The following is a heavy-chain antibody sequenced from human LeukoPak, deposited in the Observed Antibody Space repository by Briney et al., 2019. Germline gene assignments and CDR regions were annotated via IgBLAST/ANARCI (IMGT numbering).Heavy chain of an antibody. CDR2: IYYSGST. Sequence: SETLSLTCTVSGGSISSYYCSWIRQPPGKGLEWIGYIYYSGSTNYNPSLKSRVTISVDTSKNQFSLKLSSVTAADTAVYYCASVRGYSSGWYASGFDPWGQGTLVTVSS. CDR1: GGSISSYY. D-gene: IGHD6-19*01. CDR3: ASVRGYSSGWYASGFDP. J-gene: IGHJ5*02. V-gene: IGHV4-59*08.